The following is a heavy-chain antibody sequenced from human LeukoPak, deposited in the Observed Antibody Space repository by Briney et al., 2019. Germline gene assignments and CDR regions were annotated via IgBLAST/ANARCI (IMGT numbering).Heavy chain of an antibody. CDR3: AKVNSDSSGRWFDP. CDR2: ISYDGSSK. CDR1: GFTFSSYG. D-gene: IGHD3-22*01. J-gene: IGHJ5*02. Sequence: PGRSLRLSCAASGFTFSSYGMHWVRQAPGKGLEWVAVISYDGSSKYYADSVKGRFTISRDNSKNTLYLQMNSLRAEDTAVYYCAKVNSDSSGRWFDPWGQGTLVTVSS. V-gene: IGHV3-30*18.